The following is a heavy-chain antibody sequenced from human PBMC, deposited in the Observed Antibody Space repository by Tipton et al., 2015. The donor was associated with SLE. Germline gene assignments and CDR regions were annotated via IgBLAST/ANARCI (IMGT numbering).Heavy chain of an antibody. CDR2: ISSGGTFL. D-gene: IGHD3-3*01. CDR1: GFTFSSQE. Sequence: GSLRLSCTASGFTFSSQEMNWVRQAPGKGLEWVSYISSGGTFLHYADAVKGRFTISRDNAKNSLYLQMNSLRAEDTAVYYCARGFWNGFYIGYFDSWGQGAPVTVSS. V-gene: IGHV3-48*03. J-gene: IGHJ4*02. CDR3: ARGFWNGFYIGYFDS.